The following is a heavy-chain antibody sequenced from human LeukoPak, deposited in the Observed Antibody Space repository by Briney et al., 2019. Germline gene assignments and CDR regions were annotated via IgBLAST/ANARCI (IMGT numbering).Heavy chain of an antibody. Sequence: PGGSLRLSCAASGFTFSSYGMHWVRQAPGKGLEWVAVIWYDGSNKYYADSVKGRFTISRYNSKNTLYLQMASLRGEDTAVYYCARAPREGFSGSYHDYWGQGTLVTVSS. CDR1: GFTFSSYG. J-gene: IGHJ4*02. V-gene: IGHV3-33*01. CDR2: IWYDGSNK. CDR3: ARAPREGFSGSYHDY. D-gene: IGHD1-26*01.